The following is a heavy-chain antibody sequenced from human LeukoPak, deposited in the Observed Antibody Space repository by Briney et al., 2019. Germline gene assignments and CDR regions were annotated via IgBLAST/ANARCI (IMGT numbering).Heavy chain of an antibody. CDR1: GYTFTRNY. V-gene: IGHV1-46*01. CDR2: INPSGGST. D-gene: IGHD2-2*01. CDR3: ARTSTEDAFDI. Sequence: ASVKVSCKASGYTFTRNYIHWVRQAPGQGLEWMGIINPSGGSTSYAQKFQGRVTMTRDTSTSTAYMELRSLRSDDTAVYYCARTSTEDAFDIWGQGTMVTVSS. J-gene: IGHJ3*02.